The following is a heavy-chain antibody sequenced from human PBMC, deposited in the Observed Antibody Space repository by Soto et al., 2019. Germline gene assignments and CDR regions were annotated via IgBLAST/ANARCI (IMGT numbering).Heavy chain of an antibody. Sequence: GGSLRLSCAASGFTFSSYAMSWVRQAPGEGLEWVSAISGSSGGTYYADSVKGRFTISRDNSKNTLYLQMNSLRAEDTAVYYCAKDGTAMVYFDYWGQGTLVTVSS. CDR3: AKDGTAMVYFDY. V-gene: IGHV3-23*01. CDR2: ISGSSGGT. D-gene: IGHD5-18*01. CDR1: GFTFSSYA. J-gene: IGHJ4*02.